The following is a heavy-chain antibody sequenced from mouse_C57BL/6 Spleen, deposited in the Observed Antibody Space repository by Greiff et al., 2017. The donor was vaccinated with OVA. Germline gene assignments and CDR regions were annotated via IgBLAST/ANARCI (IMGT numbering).Heavy chain of an antibody. CDR1: GYAFSSSW. Sequence: VQLQQSGPELVKPGASVKISCKASGYAFSSSWMNWVKQRPGKGLEWIGRIYPGDGDTNYNGKFKGKATLTADKSSSTAYMQLSSLTSADSAVYFCARRFDYYGSSLFDYWGQGTTLTVSS. V-gene: IGHV1-82*01. CDR3: ARRFDYYGSSLFDY. J-gene: IGHJ2*01. D-gene: IGHD1-1*01. CDR2: IYPGDGDT.